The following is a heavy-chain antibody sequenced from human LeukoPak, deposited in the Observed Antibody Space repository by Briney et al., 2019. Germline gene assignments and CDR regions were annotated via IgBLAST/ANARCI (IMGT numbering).Heavy chain of an antibody. CDR3: ARIGRSALDY. D-gene: IGHD2-15*01. V-gene: IGHV3-53*01. Sequence: GGSLRLSCAASGFTVSSNYISWGRQAPGKGLESVSVISSGVSTYYADSVKGRFTISRDNSKNTMYLRMNSLRAEDPAVYYCARIGRSALDYWGQGTLVTVSS. CDR1: GFTVSSNY. CDR2: ISSGVST. J-gene: IGHJ4*02.